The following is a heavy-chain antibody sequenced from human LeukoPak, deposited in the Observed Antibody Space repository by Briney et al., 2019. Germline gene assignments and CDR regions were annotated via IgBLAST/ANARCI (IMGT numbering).Heavy chain of an antibody. V-gene: IGHV1-2*02. CDR1: GYSFSDNY. J-gene: IGHJ4*02. CDR3: AGKVYGDSSFDY. Sequence: GASVKVSCKTSGYSFSDNYMHWVRQAPEQGLEWMAWINPISGDTNYAQKFQGRGTMTRDASISTVYLELSRLRYDETAVYYSAGKVYGDSSFDYWGQGTLATVSS. CDR2: INPISGDT. D-gene: IGHD4-17*01.